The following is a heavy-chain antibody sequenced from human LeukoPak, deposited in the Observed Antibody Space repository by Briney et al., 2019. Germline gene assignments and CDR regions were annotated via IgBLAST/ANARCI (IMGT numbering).Heavy chain of an antibody. CDR1: GFTFSSYS. V-gene: IGHV3-48*01. D-gene: IGHD7-27*01. CDR2: ISSSSSTI. J-gene: IGHJ6*03. Sequence: GGSLRLSCAASGFTFSSYSMNWVRQAPGKGLEWVSYISSSSSTIYYADSVKGRFTISRDNAKNSLYLQMNSLRAEDTAVYYCARSLGSYYYYHMDVWGKGTTVTVSS. CDR3: ARSLGSYYYYHMDV.